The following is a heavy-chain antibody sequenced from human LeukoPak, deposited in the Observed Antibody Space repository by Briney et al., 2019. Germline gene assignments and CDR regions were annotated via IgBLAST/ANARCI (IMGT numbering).Heavy chain of an antibody. J-gene: IGHJ3*02. CDR3: ARETLGVTAFDI. Sequence: PGGSLRLSCTASGFNFSNYVMHWVRQAPGKGLEWVAFIQYDGSHKSYADSVKGRFTISRDNSKNTLYLQMNSLRAEDTAVYYCARETLGVTAFDIWGQGTMVTVSS. D-gene: IGHD2-21*02. CDR2: IQYDGSHK. V-gene: IGHV3-30*02. CDR1: GFNFSNYV.